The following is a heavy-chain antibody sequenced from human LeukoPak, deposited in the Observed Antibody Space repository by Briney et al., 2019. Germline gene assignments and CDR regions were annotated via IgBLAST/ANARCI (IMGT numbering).Heavy chain of an antibody. CDR1: GFTFSHYW. D-gene: IGHD3-9*01. V-gene: IGHV3-7*03. CDR3: ARAPDYDILTGYLDY. CDR2: IKQDGSEK. Sequence: PGGSLRLSCAASGFTFSHYWMSWVRQAPGRGLEWVANIKQDGSEKYYVDSVKGRSTISRDNAKNSLYLQMNSLRAEDTAVYYCARAPDYDILTGYLDYWGQGTLVTVSS. J-gene: IGHJ4*02.